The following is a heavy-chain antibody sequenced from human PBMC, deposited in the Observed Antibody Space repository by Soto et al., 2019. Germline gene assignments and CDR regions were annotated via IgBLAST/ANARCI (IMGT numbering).Heavy chain of an antibody. D-gene: IGHD3-10*01. CDR1: GFPFTTYG. Sequence: QVLLVESGGGVVQPGRSLRLSCAASGFPFTTYGMHWVREGPGKGLEWVAVISYDGSNTYYADSVKGRFTISRDNSKKTVELQMNSLRTEDTALYYCVGGQYYFDYRGQGTLVTVSS. J-gene: IGHJ4*02. CDR2: ISYDGSNT. CDR3: VGGQYYFDY. V-gene: IGHV3-30*03.